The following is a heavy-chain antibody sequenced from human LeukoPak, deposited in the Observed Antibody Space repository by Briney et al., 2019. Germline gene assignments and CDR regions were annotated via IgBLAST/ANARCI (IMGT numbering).Heavy chain of an antibody. CDR3: ARANLQQWPVPFDY. D-gene: IGHD6-19*01. V-gene: IGHV1-2*02. CDR2: INPNSGGT. J-gene: IGHJ4*02. Sequence: ASVKVSCKASGYTFTGYYMHWVRQAPGQGLEWMGWINPNSGGTNYAQKFQGRVTMTRDTSISTAYMELSRLRSDDTAVYYCARANLQQWPVPFDYWGQGTLVTVSS. CDR1: GYTFTGYY.